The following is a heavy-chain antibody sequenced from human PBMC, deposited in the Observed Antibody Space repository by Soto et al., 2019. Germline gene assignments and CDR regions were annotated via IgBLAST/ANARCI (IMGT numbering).Heavy chain of an antibody. D-gene: IGHD3-3*01. CDR2: INAGNGNT. V-gene: IGHV1-3*01. CDR3: ASDFWSGYPYYYYYGMDV. Sequence: ASVKVSCKASGYTFTSYAMHWVRQAPGQRLEWMGWINAGNGNTKYSQKFQGRVTITRDTSASTAYMELSSLRSEDTAVYYCASDFWSGYPYYYYYGMDVWGQGTTVTSP. CDR1: GYTFTSYA. J-gene: IGHJ6*02.